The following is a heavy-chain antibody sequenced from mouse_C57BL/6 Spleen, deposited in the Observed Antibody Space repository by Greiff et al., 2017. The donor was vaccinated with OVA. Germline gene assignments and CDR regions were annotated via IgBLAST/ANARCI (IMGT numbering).Heavy chain of an antibody. J-gene: IGHJ3*01. V-gene: IGHV5-17*01. Sequence: EVKLVESGGGLVKPGGSLKLSCAASGFTFSDYGMHWVRQAPEKGLEWVAYISSGSSTIYYADTVKGRFTISRDNAKNTLFLQMTSLRSEDTAMYYCARPYYYGSSSPFAYWGQGTLVTVSA. CDR1: GFTFSDYG. CDR2: ISSGSSTI. D-gene: IGHD1-1*01. CDR3: ARPYYYGSSSPFAY.